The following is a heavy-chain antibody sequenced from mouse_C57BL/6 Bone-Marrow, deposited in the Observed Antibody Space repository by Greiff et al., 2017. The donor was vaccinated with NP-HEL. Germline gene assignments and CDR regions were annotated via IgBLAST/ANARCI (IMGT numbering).Heavy chain of an antibody. V-gene: IGHV1-63*01. CDR1: GYTFTNYW. Sequence: VQLQQSGAELVRPGTSVKMSCKASGYTFTNYWIGWAKQRPGHGLEWIGDIYPGGGYTNYTEKFKGKATLTADKSSSTAYMQFSSLTSEDSAIYYCARWDYDVFDYWGQGTTLTVSS. CDR3: ARWDYDVFDY. D-gene: IGHD2-4*01. J-gene: IGHJ2*01. CDR2: IYPGGGYT.